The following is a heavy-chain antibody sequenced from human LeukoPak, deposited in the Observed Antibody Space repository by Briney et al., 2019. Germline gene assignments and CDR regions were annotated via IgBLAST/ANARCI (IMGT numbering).Heavy chain of an antibody. CDR3: ARRGPRAYYGMDV. V-gene: IGHV4-30-2*01. Sequence: SQTLSLTCAVSGGSISSGGYPWSWIRQPPGKGLEWIGYIYHSGSTYYNPSLKSRVTISVDRSKNQFSLKLSSVTAADTAVYYCARRGPRAYYGMDVWGQGTTVTVSS. CDR1: GGSISSGGYP. J-gene: IGHJ6*02. CDR2: IYHSGST.